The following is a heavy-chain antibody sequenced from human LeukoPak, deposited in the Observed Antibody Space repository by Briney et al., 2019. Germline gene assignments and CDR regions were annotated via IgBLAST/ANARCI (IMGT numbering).Heavy chain of an antibody. J-gene: IGHJ4*02. V-gene: IGHV4-59*01. CDR1: GGSFSGYY. CDR3: ARDLYAGVPNY. Sequence: PSETLSLTCAVYGGSFSGYYWSWIRQPPGKGLEWIGYIYYSGSTNYNPSLKSRVTISVDTSKNQFYLKLSSVTAADTAVYYCARDLYAGVPNYWGQGTLVTVSS. CDR2: IYYSGST. D-gene: IGHD2-8*01.